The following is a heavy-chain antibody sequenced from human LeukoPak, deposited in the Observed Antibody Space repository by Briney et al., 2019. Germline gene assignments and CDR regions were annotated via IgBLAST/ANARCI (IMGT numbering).Heavy chain of an antibody. CDR3: AKVGRGYSFKYYFDY. Sequence: GGSLRLSCAASGFPFYDYAMHWVRPAPGKGLEWVSGISWNSGSIGYADSVKGRFTISRDNAKNSLYLQMSSLRAEDTALYYCAKVGRGYSFKYYFDYWGQGTLVTVSS. J-gene: IGHJ4*02. CDR2: ISWNSGSI. D-gene: IGHD5-18*01. V-gene: IGHV3-9*01. CDR1: GFPFYDYA.